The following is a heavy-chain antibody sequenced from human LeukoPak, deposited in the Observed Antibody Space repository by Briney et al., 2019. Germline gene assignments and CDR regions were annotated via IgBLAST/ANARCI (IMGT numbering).Heavy chain of an antibody. CDR3: ASLLNYGSGSYSNFDY. J-gene: IGHJ4*02. D-gene: IGHD3-10*01. CDR1: GGSISSGGYS. V-gene: IGHV4-30-2*01. CDR2: IYHSGST. Sequence: SETLSLTCAVSGGSISSGGYSWSWIRQPPGKGLEWIGYIYHSGSTYYNPSLKSRVTISVDTSKNQFSLKLSSVTAADTAVYYCASLLNYGSGSYSNFDYWGQGTLVTVSS.